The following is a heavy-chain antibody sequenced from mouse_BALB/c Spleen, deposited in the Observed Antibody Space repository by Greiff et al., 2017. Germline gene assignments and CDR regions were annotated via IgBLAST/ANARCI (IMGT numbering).Heavy chain of an antibody. Sequence: EVQLKESGPDLVKPSQSLSLTCTVTGYSITSGYSWPWIRQFPGNKLEWMGYIHYSGSTNYNPSLKSRISITRDTSKNQFFLQLNSVTTEDTATYYCARRNYYGSSCAMDYWGQGTSVTVSS. V-gene: IGHV3-1*02. CDR1: GYSITSGYS. J-gene: IGHJ4*01. CDR3: ARRNYYGSSCAMDY. CDR2: IHYSGST. D-gene: IGHD1-1*01.